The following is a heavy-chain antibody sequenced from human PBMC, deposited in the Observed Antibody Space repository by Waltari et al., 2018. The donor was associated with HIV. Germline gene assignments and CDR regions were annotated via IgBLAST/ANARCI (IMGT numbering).Heavy chain of an antibody. CDR3: SRGLHCTATSCLLYHGMDV. CDR2: KNPNRRKT. V-gene: IGHV1-8*01. D-gene: IGHD2-2*01. CDR1: GYTFSTYD. Sequence: QVQLVQSGAEVKKPGASVKVSCKASGYTFSTYDINWVRQATGQGLEWMGWKNPNRRKTGYAQKFQGRVNMTRNSSIRTAYMELGSLRSDDTAVYYCSRGLHCTATSCLLYHGMDVWGQGTAVSVSS. J-gene: IGHJ6*02.